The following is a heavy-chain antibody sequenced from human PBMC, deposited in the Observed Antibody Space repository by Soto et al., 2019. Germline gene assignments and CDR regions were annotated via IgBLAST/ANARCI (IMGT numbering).Heavy chain of an antibody. CDR1: GGTFSSYA. J-gene: IGHJ4*02. Sequence: ASVNVSCKASGGTFSSYAISWVRQAPGQGLEWMGGIIPIFGTASYAQKFQGRVTITADESTSAAYMELSSLRSDDTAVYYCAARRYCSGGTCPDYFDYWGPGTLVTVSS. V-gene: IGHV1-69*13. CDR2: IIPIFGTA. D-gene: IGHD2-15*01. CDR3: AARRYCSGGTCPDYFDY.